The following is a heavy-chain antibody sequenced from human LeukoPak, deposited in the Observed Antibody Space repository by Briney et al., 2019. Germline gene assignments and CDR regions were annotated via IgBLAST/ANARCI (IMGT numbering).Heavy chain of an antibody. J-gene: IGHJ4*02. V-gene: IGHV3-23*01. CDR3: AKNGYSYGLLY. D-gene: IGHD5-18*01. CDR1: GFTFSSYA. Sequence: GGSLRLSCAASGFTFSSYAMSWVRQAPGKGLEWVSAISGSGGSTYYADSVEGRFTISRDNSKNTLYLQMNSLRAEDTAVYYCAKNGYSYGLLYWGQGTLVTVSS. CDR2: ISGSGGST.